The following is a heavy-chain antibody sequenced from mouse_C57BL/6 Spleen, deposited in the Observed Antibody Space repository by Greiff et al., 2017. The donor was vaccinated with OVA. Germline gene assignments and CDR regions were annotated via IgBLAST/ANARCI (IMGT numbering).Heavy chain of an antibody. D-gene: IGHD1-3*01. CDR2: INPSSGDT. CDR3: GGPSSYLDY. J-gene: IGHJ2*01. CDR1: GYTFTSYT. Sequence: VQLQQSGAELARPGASVKMSCTASGYTFTSYTMHWVKQRPGQGLEWIGYINPSSGDTKYTQKFKDKATLTADKSSSTAYMQLGSLTSEDSAVYYCGGPSSYLDYWGQGTTLTVSS. V-gene: IGHV1-4*01.